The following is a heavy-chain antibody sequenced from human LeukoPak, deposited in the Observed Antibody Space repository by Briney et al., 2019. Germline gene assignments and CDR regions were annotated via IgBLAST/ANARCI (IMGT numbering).Heavy chain of an antibody. CDR1: GGSISSGGYY. CDR2: IYYSGST. J-gene: IGHJ5*02. V-gene: IGHV4-31*03. Sequence: SETLSLTCTVSGGSISSGGYYWSWIRQHPGKGLEWIGYIYYSGSTYYNPSLKSRVTISVDTSENQFSLKLSSVTAADTAVYYCARECGTGVVWFDPWGQGTLVTVSS. CDR3: ARECGTGVVWFDP. D-gene: IGHD1-1*01.